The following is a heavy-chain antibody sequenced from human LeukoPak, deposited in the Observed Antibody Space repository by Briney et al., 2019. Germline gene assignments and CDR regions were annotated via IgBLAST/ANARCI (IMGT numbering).Heavy chain of an antibody. CDR3: AIDPNWGTHS. D-gene: IGHD7-27*01. CDR2: ISGSGGGI. V-gene: IGHV3-23*01. J-gene: IGHJ4*02. CDR1: GFTFSSYA. Sequence: GGSLRLSCAASGFTFSSYAMSWVRQAPGKGLEWVSAISGSGGGIHYADSVKGRFTISRDNSKNALYLQMNSLRVEDTAVYYCAIDPNWGTHSWGQGVLVTVSS.